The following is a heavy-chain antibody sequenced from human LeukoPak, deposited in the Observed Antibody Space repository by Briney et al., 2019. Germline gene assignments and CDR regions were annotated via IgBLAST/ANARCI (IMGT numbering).Heavy chain of an antibody. CDR2: ISAYNGNT. CDR1: GYTFTSYG. Sequence: ASVKVSCKASGYTFTSYGISWVRHAPGQGLEWMGWISAYNGNTNYAQKLQGRVAMTTDTSTSTAYMELRSLRSDDTAVYYCARDPEYYYGSGSYYNVLTGFDYWGQGTLVTVSS. J-gene: IGHJ4*02. CDR3: ARDPEYYYGSGSYYNVLTGFDY. D-gene: IGHD3-10*01. V-gene: IGHV1-18*01.